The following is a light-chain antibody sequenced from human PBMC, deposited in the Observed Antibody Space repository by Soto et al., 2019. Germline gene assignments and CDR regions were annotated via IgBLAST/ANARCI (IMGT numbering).Light chain of an antibody. Sequence: EVVMTQSPATLSVSPGERATLSCRASQSVRSNLAWYQQKPGQAPRLLIYGASNRVSGIPATFSGSGSGTEFTLTISRLQSEDFAVYYCQQYSNWPAITFGQGTRLEI. V-gene: IGKV3D-15*01. CDR3: QQYSNWPAIT. CDR2: GAS. J-gene: IGKJ5*01. CDR1: QSVRSN.